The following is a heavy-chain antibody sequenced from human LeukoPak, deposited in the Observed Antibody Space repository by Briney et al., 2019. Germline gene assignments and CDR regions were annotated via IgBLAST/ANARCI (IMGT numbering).Heavy chain of an antibody. CDR3: AKAFTSYWGGDFDY. J-gene: IGHJ4*02. CDR2: ISWNSGSI. D-gene: IGHD3-16*01. CDR1: GFTFDDYA. Sequence: GGSLRLSCAASGFTFDDYAMHWVRQAPGKGLEWVSGISWNSGSIGYADSVKGRFTISRDNSKNTVYLQMNSLRAEDTAVYYCAKAFTSYWGGDFDYWGQGTLVTVSS. V-gene: IGHV3-9*01.